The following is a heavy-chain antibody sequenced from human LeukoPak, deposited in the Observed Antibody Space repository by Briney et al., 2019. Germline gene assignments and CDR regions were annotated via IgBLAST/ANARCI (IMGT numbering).Heavy chain of an antibody. V-gene: IGHV3-30*02. CDR2: IRYDGSNK. CDR3: ATPLRFLEWSPGDYYYMDV. D-gene: IGHD3-3*01. CDR1: GFTFSSYG. Sequence: GGSLRLSCAASGFTFSSYGMHWVRQAPGKGLEWVAFIRYDGSNKYYADSVKGRFTISRDNSKNTLYLQMNSLRAEDTAVYYCATPLRFLEWSPGDYYYMDVWGKGTTVTVSS. J-gene: IGHJ6*03.